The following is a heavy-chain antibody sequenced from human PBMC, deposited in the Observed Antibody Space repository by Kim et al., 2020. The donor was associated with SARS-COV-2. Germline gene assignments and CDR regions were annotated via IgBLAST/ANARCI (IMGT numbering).Heavy chain of an antibody. D-gene: IGHD4-4*01. J-gene: IGHJ5*02. V-gene: IGHV4-59*08. CDR2: IYYSGST. Sequence: SETLSLTCTVSGGSISSYYWSWIRQPPGKGLEWIGYIYYSGSTNYNPSLKSRVTISVDTSKNQFSLKLSSVTAADTAVYYCARIFLQSRFDPWGQGTLVTVSS. CDR3: ARIFLQSRFDP. CDR1: GGSISSYY.